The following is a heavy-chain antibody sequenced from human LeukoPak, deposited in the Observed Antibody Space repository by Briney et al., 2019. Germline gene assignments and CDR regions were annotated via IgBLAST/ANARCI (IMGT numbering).Heavy chain of an antibody. CDR1: GFTFSSYG. J-gene: IGHJ4*02. CDR3: AKEGGYSYGYPRGYFDY. Sequence: GGSLRLSCAASGFTFSSYGMHWVRQAPGKGLEWVAVIWYDGSNKYYADSVKGRFTTSRDNSKNTLYLQMNSLRAEDTAVYYCAKEGGYSYGYPRGYFDYWGQGTLVTVSS. V-gene: IGHV3-33*06. D-gene: IGHD5-18*01. CDR2: IWYDGSNK.